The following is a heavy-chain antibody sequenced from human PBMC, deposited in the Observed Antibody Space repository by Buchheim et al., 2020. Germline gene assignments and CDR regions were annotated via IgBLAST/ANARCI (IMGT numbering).Heavy chain of an antibody. D-gene: IGHD1-1*01. J-gene: IGHJ4*02. CDR2: INSDGSST. Sequence: VQLVESGGGLAQPGGSLRLSCAASGFTFSDLWMHWVRQTPGKGLMWVSRINSDGSSTIYGESVKGRFTVSRDNAKNTLYLQMNSLRAEDTGVYYCARDPLLNGGTLDYWGQGT. V-gene: IGHV3-74*01. CDR1: GFTFSDLW. CDR3: ARDPLLNGGTLDY.